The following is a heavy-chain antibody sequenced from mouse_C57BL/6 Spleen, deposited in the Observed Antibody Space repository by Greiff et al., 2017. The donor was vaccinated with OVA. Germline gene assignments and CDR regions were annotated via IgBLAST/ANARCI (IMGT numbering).Heavy chain of an antibody. CDR2: IRSGSSTI. Sequence: EVHLVESGGGLVKPGGSLKLSCAASGFTFSDYGMHWVRQAPEKGLEWVAYIRSGSSTIYYADKVKGRFTISRENAKNTLFLQRTRLRPEDTAMYYCARGKNYYAMDYWGQGTSVTVSA. CDR1: GFTFSDYG. V-gene: IGHV5-17*01. J-gene: IGHJ4*01. CDR3: ARGKNYYAMDY.